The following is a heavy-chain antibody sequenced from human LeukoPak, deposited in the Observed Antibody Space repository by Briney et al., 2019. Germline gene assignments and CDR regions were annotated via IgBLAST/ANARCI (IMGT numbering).Heavy chain of an antibody. CDR1: GYTFTGYY. Sequence: GASVKVSCKASGYTFTGYYMHWVRQAPGQGLKWMGWIYPNSGGTNYAQKFQGWVTMTRDTSISTACMELSRLGSDDTAVYYCARGHTAMDHDAFDIWGQGTMVTVSS. CDR3: ARGHTAMDHDAFDI. D-gene: IGHD5-18*01. CDR2: IYPNSGGT. J-gene: IGHJ3*02. V-gene: IGHV1-2*04.